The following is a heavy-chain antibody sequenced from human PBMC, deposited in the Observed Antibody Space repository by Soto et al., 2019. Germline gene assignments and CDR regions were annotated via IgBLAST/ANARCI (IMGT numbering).Heavy chain of an antibody. CDR3: AKYGVDRGLAY. CDR2: ITGNGGGT. J-gene: IGHJ4*01. V-gene: IGHV3-23*01. D-gene: IGHD3-10*01. Sequence: GGSLRLSCAASGFTFRDSAMTWVRQTPGKGLEYVSSITGNGGGTYYADSVKGRFTISRDNSKNTLYLQMNSLRAEDTALYYCAKYGVDRGLAYWGQGTLVTGSS. CDR1: GFTFRDSA.